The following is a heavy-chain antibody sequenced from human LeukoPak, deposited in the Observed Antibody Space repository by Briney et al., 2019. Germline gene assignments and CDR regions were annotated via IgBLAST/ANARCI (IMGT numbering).Heavy chain of an antibody. CDR2: IYYNERS. V-gene: IGHV4-59*12. CDR1: GDSISSYF. CDR3: ARVVPLTNYYYGMDV. Sequence: SETLSLTCTVSGDSISSYFWNWIRQPPGKGLEWIGYIYYNERSNYNPSLRSRVTISIDTSKNQFSLKLNSVTAADTAVYYCARVVPLTNYYYGMDVWGQGTTVTVSS. J-gene: IGHJ6*02. D-gene: IGHD4/OR15-4a*01.